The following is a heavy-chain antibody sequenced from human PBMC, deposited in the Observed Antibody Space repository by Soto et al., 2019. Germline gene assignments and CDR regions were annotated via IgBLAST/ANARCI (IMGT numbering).Heavy chain of an antibody. CDR2: IRSERYGGTA. CDR1: GFTFGDYA. CDR3: TIIPRNGRGAPFAS. D-gene: IGHD2-15*01. J-gene: IGHJ5*01. Sequence: QVVEWGGGLVKPGQSLRLSCAGSGFTFGDYAVAWFRQTPGKGLECIGFIRSERYGGTADYAASVKGRFFISRDDYRGVAYLQMVSLRSGDTGVYRCTIIPRNGRGAPFASWGPRTLVTVAS. V-gene: IGHV3-49*05.